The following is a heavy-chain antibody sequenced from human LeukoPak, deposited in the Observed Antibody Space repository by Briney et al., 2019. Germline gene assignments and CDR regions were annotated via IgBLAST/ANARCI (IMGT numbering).Heavy chain of an antibody. J-gene: IGHJ4*02. V-gene: IGHV1-24*01. CDR2: FDPEDGET. Sequence: ASVKVSCKVSGYTLTELSMHWVRQAPGKGLEWMGGFDPEDGETIYAQKFQGRVTMTEDTSTDTAYMELSSLRSEDTAVYYCATDLEWELLQGGLIFDYWGQGTLVTVSS. CDR1: GYTLTELS. CDR3: ATDLEWELLQGGLIFDY. D-gene: IGHD1-26*01.